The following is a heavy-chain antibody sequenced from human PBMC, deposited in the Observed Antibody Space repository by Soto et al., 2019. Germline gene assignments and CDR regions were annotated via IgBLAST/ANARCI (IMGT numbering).Heavy chain of an antibody. Sequence: SETLSLTCTVSGGSISSYYWSWIRQPPGKGLEWIGYIYYSVSTNYNPSLKSRVTISVDTSKNQFSLKLSSVTAADTAVYYCARHETLNGDYDYWAQGTLVTVSS. CDR2: IYYSVST. V-gene: IGHV4-59*08. CDR3: ARHETLNGDYDY. D-gene: IGHD4-17*01. J-gene: IGHJ4*02. CDR1: GGSISSYY.